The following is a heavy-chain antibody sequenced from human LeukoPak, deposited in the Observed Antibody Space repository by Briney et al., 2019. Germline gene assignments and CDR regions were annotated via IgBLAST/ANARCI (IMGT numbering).Heavy chain of an antibody. CDR1: GFTFSSYW. V-gene: IGHV3-7*01. CDR2: IKQDGSEK. J-gene: IGHJ4*02. Sequence: GSLRLSCAASGFTFSSYWMSWVRQAPGKGLEWVANIKQDGSEKYYVDSVKGRFTISRDNAKNSLYLQMNSLRAEDTAVYYCARAEVLLWFGEFSASAYYFDYWGQGTLVTVSS. D-gene: IGHD3-10*01. CDR3: ARAEVLLWFGEFSASAYYFDY.